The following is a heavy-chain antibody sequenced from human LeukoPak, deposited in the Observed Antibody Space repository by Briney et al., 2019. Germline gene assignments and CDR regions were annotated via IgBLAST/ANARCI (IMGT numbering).Heavy chain of an antibody. CDR3: AKAKDSGGWQWGFDY. CDR1: GFTFSSYA. V-gene: IGHV3-23*01. J-gene: IGHJ4*02. CDR2: ISGSGGST. Sequence: GRSLRLSCAASGFTFSSYAMSWVRQAPGKGLEWVSAISGSGGSTYYADSVKGRFTISRDNSKNTLYLQMNSLRAEDTAVYYCAKAKDSGGWQWGFDYWGQGTLVTVSS. D-gene: IGHD6-19*01.